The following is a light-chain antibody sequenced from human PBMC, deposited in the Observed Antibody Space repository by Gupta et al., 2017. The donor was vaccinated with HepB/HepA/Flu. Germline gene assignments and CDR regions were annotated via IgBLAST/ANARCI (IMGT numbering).Light chain of an antibody. Sequence: QSVLTPPPSSSVTPGQRVAISCSESISNIGNNHVNWYQQLPGTAPKLLIYSNNQRPSGVPDRFSGSKSGTTASLAISGLQAEDEADYYCASGDGSLNVLVFGGGTKLTVL. CDR3: ASGDGSLNVLV. CDR2: SNN. J-gene: IGLJ2*01. V-gene: IGLV1-44*01. CDR1: ISNIGNNH.